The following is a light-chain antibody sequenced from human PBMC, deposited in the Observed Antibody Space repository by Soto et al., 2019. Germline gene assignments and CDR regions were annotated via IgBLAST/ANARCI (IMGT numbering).Light chain of an antibody. V-gene: IGKV1-5*03. Sequence: DIQMTQSPSALSASVGDRVTITCRASQSISGWLAWYQQKPGTAPKFLIHKASSLESGVPARFSGSGSGTEFTLTISSLQPDDFATYYCQQYNGYPLTFGGGTKVEIK. CDR2: KAS. CDR1: QSISGW. CDR3: QQYNGYPLT. J-gene: IGKJ4*01.